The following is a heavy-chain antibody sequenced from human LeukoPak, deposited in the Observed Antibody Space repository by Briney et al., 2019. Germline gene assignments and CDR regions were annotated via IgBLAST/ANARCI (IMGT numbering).Heavy chain of an antibody. D-gene: IGHD3-22*01. CDR1: GGSISSGDYY. J-gene: IGHJ4*02. Sequence: SQTLSLTCTVSGGSISSGDYYWSWIRQPPGKGLEWIGYIYYSGSTYYNPSLKSRVTISVDTSKNQFSLKLSSVTAADTAVYYWARDANYYDSSGYSTHFDYWGQGTLVTVSS. CDR2: IYYSGST. CDR3: ARDANYYDSSGYSTHFDY. V-gene: IGHV4-30-4*01.